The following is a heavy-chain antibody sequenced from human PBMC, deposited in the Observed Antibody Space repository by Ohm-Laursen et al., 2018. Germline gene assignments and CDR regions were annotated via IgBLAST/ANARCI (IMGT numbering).Heavy chain of an antibody. V-gene: IGHV3-48*03. Sequence: SLRLSCSASGFTFSSYEMNWVRQAPGKGLEWVSYISSSGSNIHYADSVKGRFTISRDNAKNSLYLQMNSLRADDTAVYYCADPPNRDFWGQGTLVTVSS. CDR1: GFTFSSYE. CDR2: ISSSGSNI. J-gene: IGHJ4*02. CDR3: ADPPNRDF. D-gene: IGHD2-8*01.